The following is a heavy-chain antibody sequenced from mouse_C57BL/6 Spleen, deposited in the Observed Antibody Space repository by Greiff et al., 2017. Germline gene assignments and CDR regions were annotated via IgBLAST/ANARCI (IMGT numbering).Heavy chain of an antibody. Sequence: EVKLLESGGGLVQPGGSMKLSCVASGFTFSNYWMNWVRQSPEKGLEWVAQIRLKSDNYATHYAESVKGRFTISRDESKSSVYLHMNNLRAEDTGIYYCTRNYDGNSLDYWGQGTTLTVSS. CDR2: IRLKSDNYAT. D-gene: IGHD1-1*01. CDR1: GFTFSNYW. CDR3: TRNYDGNSLDY. V-gene: IGHV6-3*01. J-gene: IGHJ2*01.